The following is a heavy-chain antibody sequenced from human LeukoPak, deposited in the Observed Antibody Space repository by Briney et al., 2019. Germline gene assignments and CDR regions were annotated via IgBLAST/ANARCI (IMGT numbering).Heavy chain of an antibody. Sequence: SETLSLTCTVSGGSISSYYWSWIRQPPGKGLEWIGYIYYSGSTNYNPSLKSRVTISVDTSKNQFSLKLSSVAAADTAVYYCARAMGGGSSLFGDAFDIWGQGTMVTVSS. D-gene: IGHD2-15*01. CDR3: ARAMGGGSSLFGDAFDI. CDR2: IYYSGST. V-gene: IGHV4-59*01. J-gene: IGHJ3*02. CDR1: GGSISSYY.